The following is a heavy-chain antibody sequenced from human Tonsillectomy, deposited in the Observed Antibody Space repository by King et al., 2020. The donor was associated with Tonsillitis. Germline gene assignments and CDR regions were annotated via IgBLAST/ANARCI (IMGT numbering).Heavy chain of an antibody. CDR3: ARDSSSSPPFYYYYMDV. V-gene: IGHV4-59*01. CDR2: IYYSGST. D-gene: IGHD6-6*01. J-gene: IGHJ6*03. Sequence: QLQESGPGLVKPSETLSLTCTVSGGSISSYYWSWIRQPPGKGLEWIGYIYYSGSTTYNPSLKSRVTISVDTSKNQFSLKVSSVTAADTAMYYCARDSSSSPPFYYYYMDVWGKGTTVTVSS. CDR1: GGSISSYY.